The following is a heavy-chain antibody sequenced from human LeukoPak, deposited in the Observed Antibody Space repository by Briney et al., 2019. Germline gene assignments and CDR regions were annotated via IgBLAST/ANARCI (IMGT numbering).Heavy chain of an antibody. CDR3: ARDVGVHPFDY. CDR2: IYHSGST. CDR1: GGSFSGYY. Sequence: SETLSLTCAVYGGSFSGYYWSWIRQPPGKGLEWIGEIYHSGSTNYNPSLKSRVTISVDKSKNQFSLKLSSVTAADTAVYYCARDVGVHPFDYWGQGTLVTVSS. J-gene: IGHJ4*02. D-gene: IGHD1-1*01. V-gene: IGHV4-34*01.